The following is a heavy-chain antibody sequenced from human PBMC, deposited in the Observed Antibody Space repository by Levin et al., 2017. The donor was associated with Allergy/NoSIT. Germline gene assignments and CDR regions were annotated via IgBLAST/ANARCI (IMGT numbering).Heavy chain of an antibody. CDR2: INWNGGST. J-gene: IGHJ4*02. Sequence: GESLKISCAASGFTFDDYGMSWVRQAPGKGLEWVSGINWNGGSTGYADSVKGRFTTSRDNAKNSLYLQMNSLRAEDTALYYWAKVAVAGTTGWEWDYWGQGTLVTVSS. D-gene: IGHD6-19*01. V-gene: IGHV3-20*04. CDR3: AKVAVAGTTGWEWDY. CDR1: GFTFDDYG.